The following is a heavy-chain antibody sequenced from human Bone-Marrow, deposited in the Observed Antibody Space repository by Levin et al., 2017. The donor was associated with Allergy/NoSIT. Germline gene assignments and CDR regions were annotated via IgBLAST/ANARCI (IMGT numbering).Heavy chain of an antibody. D-gene: IGHD3-3*01. Sequence: KVSCQGSGFSFTSYWIGWVRQKPGKGLEWMGIIFPGDSDTRYSPSFQGHVTISADKSSSTAYLQWSSLKASDTAMYYCAKLFTLGVCWGQGTLVTVSS. CDR3: AKLFTLGVC. J-gene: IGHJ4*02. CDR1: GFSFTSYW. CDR2: IFPGDSDT. V-gene: IGHV5-51*01.